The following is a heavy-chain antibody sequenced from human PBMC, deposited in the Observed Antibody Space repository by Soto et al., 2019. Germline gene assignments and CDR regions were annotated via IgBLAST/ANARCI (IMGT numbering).Heavy chain of an antibody. CDR2: INHSGST. J-gene: IGHJ6*02. CDR1: GGSFGGYY. CDR3: ARGRRGFWSGYYGRNYYGMDV. D-gene: IGHD3-3*01. Sequence: SETLSLTCAVYGGSFGGYYWSWIRQPPGKGLEWIGEINHSGSTNYNPSLKSRVTISVDTSKNQFSLKLSSVTAADTAVYYCARGRRGFWSGYYGRNYYGMDVWGQGTTVTVSS. V-gene: IGHV4-34*01.